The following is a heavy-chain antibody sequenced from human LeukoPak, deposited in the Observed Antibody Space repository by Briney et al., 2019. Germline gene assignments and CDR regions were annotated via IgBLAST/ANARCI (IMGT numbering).Heavy chain of an antibody. J-gene: IGHJ5*02. Sequence: GGSLRLSCAASGFTISDNYMSWVRQAPGKGLEWVSVMYSRGDTYYANSVKGRFTFSRDISKNTLYLQMNGLRIEDTAMYYCARDAPQVPAAGVLASWGQGTLVSVCS. V-gene: IGHV3-53*01. D-gene: IGHD6-13*01. CDR2: MYSRGDT. CDR3: ARDAPQVPAAGVLAS. CDR1: GFTISDNY.